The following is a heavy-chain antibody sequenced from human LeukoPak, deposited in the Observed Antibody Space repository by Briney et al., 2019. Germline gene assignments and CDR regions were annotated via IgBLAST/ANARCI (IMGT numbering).Heavy chain of an antibody. Sequence: QPGGSLRLSCAASGFTVSSNYMSWVRQAPGKGLEWVSVLYGGGSTYYADSVKGRFTISRDNSKNTLYLQMNSLRGEDTAVYYCARGGTTGYSTGWIDYWGQGTLVTVSS. D-gene: IGHD6-19*01. CDR3: ARGGTTGYSTGWIDY. CDR1: GFTVSSNY. CDR2: LYGGGST. V-gene: IGHV3-53*05. J-gene: IGHJ4*02.